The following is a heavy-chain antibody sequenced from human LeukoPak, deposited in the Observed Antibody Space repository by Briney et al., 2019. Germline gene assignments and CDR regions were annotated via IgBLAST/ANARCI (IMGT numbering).Heavy chain of an antibody. CDR2: MCHSGST. Sequence: SETLSLTCAVSGGSISSGGYSWSWIRQPPWMGMEWIGYMCHSGSTYYNPSLKSRVTISVDRSKNQFSLKLSSVTAADTAVYYCARGAGFYDILTGYYRFDWFDPWGQGTLVTVSS. D-gene: IGHD3-9*01. J-gene: IGHJ5*02. CDR1: GGSISSGGYS. CDR3: ARGAGFYDILTGYYRFDWFDP. V-gene: IGHV4-30-2*01.